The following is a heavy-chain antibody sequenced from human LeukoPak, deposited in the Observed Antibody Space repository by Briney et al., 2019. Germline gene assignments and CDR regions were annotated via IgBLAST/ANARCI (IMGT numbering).Heavy chain of an antibody. V-gene: IGHV3-9*01. CDR3: AREGSVCSNGICRYFDF. Sequence: GGSLRLSCAASGFTFDDYAMYWVRQAPGKGLEWVSGISWNSGTIGYADSVKGRFTISRDNAKNSLYLQMNSLKAGDTALYYCAREGSVCSNGICRYFDFWGQGTLVTVSS. D-gene: IGHD2-8*01. J-gene: IGHJ4*02. CDR1: GFTFDDYA. CDR2: ISWNSGTI.